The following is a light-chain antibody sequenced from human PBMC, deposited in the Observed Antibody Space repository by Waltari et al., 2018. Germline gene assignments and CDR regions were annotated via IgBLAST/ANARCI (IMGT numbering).Light chain of an antibody. J-gene: IGLJ3*02. V-gene: IGLV1-40*02. Sequence: QSILTQPPSVSGAPGQRVTISCTGSSSNIGAGHDVHWYQEFPGTGPKLLIYGDYKRPPGFPGLFSGSRSGPSSSLTITGLQAEDEADYYCQSFDTSLSHGVVFGGGTKVTVL. CDR2: GDY. CDR3: QSFDTSLSHGVV. CDR1: SSNIGAGHD.